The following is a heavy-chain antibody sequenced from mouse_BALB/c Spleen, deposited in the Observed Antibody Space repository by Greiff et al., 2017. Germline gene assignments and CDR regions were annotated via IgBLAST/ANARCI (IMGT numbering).Heavy chain of an antibody. CDR1: GFTFTDYY. J-gene: IGHJ2*01. Sequence: EVKLVESGGGLVKPGGSLKLSCATSGFTFTDYYMSWVRQPPGKALEWLGFIRNKANGYTTEYSASVKGRFTISRDNSQSILYLQMNTLRAEDSATYYCARDKGDYFDYWGQGTTLTVSS. CDR3: ARDKGDYFDY. V-gene: IGHV7-3*02. CDR2: IRNKANGYTT.